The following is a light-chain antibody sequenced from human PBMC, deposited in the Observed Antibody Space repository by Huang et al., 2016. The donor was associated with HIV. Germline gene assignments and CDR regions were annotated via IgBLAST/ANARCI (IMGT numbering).Light chain of an antibody. V-gene: IGKV2D-29*01. CDR2: DVS. CDR1: QPLLKNDGNIN. Sequence: DIVMTQTSSQSVSPGQSASISCNSSQPLLKNDGNINLSWYMQKPGQPPQLLMYDVSHRFSGVPDRISGSGSGTRFTLSISRVEAGDIGIYYCAQNTQFPITFGGGTRVDIK. J-gene: IGKJ4*01. CDR3: AQNTQFPIT.